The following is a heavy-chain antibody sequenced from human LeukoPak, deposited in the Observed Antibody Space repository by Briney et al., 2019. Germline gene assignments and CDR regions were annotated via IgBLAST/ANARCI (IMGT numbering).Heavy chain of an antibody. J-gene: IGHJ4*02. CDR1: GVSISSYY. D-gene: IGHD6-19*01. V-gene: IGHV4-59*01. CDR2: IHYSGST. CDR3: ARDRGSGWYLLDY. Sequence: SETLSLTCTVSGVSISSYYWSWIRQPPGKGLEWIGYIHYSGSTIYNPSLKSRVTISVDTSKNQFSLKLSSVTAADTAVYYCARDRGSGWYLLDYWGQGTLVSVSS.